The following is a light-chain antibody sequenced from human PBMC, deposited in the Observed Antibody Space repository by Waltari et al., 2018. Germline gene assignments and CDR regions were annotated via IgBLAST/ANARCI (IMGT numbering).Light chain of an antibody. Sequence: QSALTQPASVSGSPGQSIIISCTGTSSDIGSYNLVSWYQQHPGKAPKLMIYEVSKRPSGVSNRFPGSKSGNTASLTISGLQAEDEADYYCCSYAGSSTFVVFGGGTKLTVL. V-gene: IGLV2-23*02. J-gene: IGLJ2*01. CDR3: CSYAGSSTFVV. CDR2: EVS. CDR1: SSDIGSYNL.